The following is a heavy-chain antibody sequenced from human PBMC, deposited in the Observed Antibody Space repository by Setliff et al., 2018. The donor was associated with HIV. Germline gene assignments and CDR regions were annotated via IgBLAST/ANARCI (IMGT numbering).Heavy chain of an antibody. CDR3: ARQLSNSFDY. CDR2: ISPDNANT. V-gene: IGHV1-18*01. J-gene: IGHJ4*02. Sequence: ASVKVSCKASGYTFTSYGINWVRQAPGQGLEWMGWISPDNANTRISQRFRGSVTMTRDRSINTAYMEFSGLTSDDTAVYYCARQLSNSFDYWGQGTLVTVSS. CDR1: GYTFTSYG. D-gene: IGHD1-1*01.